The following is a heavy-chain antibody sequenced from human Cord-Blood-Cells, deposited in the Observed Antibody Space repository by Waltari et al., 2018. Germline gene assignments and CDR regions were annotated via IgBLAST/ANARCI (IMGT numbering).Heavy chain of an antibody. D-gene: IGHD3-10*01. V-gene: IGHV4-39*01. CDR3: ARHVLWYGPGSYYCDY. CDR1: GGSISSSSYY. J-gene: IGHJ4*02. Sequence: QLQLQESGPGLVKPSETLSLTCTVSGGSISSSSYYWGWIRQPPGKGLEWIGSIYYSGSTYYNPSLKSRVTISVDTSKNQFSLKLSSVTSADTAVYYCARHVLWYGPGSYYCDYWGQGTLVTVSS. CDR2: IYYSGST.